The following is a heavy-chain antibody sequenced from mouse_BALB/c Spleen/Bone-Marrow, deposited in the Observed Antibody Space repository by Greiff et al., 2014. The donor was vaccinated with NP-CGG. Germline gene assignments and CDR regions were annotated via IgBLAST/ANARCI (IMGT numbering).Heavy chain of an antibody. V-gene: IGHV6-6*01. Sequence: EVQLQQSGGGLVQPGGSMKLSCAASGFAFSDTWLDWVRQSPEKGPEWVAEIRTKADDHATYYAESVKGRFTISRDDSISSVYLQMSSLRAEDTGIYYCTPHPFDYWGQGTTLTVSS. CDR2: IRTKADDHAT. J-gene: IGHJ2*01. CDR1: GFAFSDTW. CDR3: TPHPFDY.